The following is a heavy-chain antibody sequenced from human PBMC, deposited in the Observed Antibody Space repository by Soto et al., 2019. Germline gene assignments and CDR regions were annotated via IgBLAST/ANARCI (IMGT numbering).Heavy chain of an antibody. CDR1: GASISRYY. D-gene: IGHD3-16*02. V-gene: IGHV4-4*08. Sequence: SETLSLTCTVSGASISRYYWSWIRQSPGKGLEWIGYLYNTGSTIYNPSLKSRVTISVDTSKNQFSLKLSSVTAADTAVYYCASLYYDYVWGSYRYPAYGMDVWGQGTTVTVSS. J-gene: IGHJ6*02. CDR3: ASLYYDYVWGSYRYPAYGMDV. CDR2: LYNTGST.